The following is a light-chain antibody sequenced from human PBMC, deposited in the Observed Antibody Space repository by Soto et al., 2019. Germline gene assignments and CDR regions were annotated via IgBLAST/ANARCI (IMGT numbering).Light chain of an antibody. V-gene: IGKV3-20*01. CDR2: AAS. CDR1: QTVSKNY. Sequence: EIVLTQSPGPLSLSPGERATLPCRSSQTVSKNYLAWYQQKAGQAPRLVIYAASTRATGIPDRFSGSGSGTDFTLTISRLEPEDVAVFYCQQYAVSPITLGQGTRLEIK. J-gene: IGKJ5*01. CDR3: QQYAVSPIT.